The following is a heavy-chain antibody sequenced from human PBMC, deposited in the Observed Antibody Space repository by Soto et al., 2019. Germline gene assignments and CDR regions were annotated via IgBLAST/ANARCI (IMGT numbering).Heavy chain of an antibody. CDR3: ARVSGSYYYGMDV. CDR2: IYHSGST. D-gene: IGHD1-26*01. J-gene: IGHJ6*02. Sequence: PSETLSLTCAVSGGSISSSNWWSWVRQPPGKGLEWIGEIYHSGSTNYNPSLKSRVTISVDKSKNQFSLKLSSVIAADTAVYYSARVSGSYYYGMDVWGQGTTDTVSS. CDR1: GGSISSSNW. V-gene: IGHV4-4*02.